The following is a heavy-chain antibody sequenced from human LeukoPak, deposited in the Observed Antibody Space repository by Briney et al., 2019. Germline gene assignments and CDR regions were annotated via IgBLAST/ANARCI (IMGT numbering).Heavy chain of an antibody. V-gene: IGHV3-48*01. CDR3: ARDGRSWDY. CDR2: ISSISSTI. J-gene: IGHJ4*02. Sequence: GGSLRLSCAASGFTFCSYSMNWVRPALGEGLERVSYISSISSTIYYADSVRSRFTLSTDNAKNSLYLHMNSLRAEDTAVYFSARDGRSWDYWGQGTLVTVSS. D-gene: IGHD1-1*01. CDR1: GFTFCSYS.